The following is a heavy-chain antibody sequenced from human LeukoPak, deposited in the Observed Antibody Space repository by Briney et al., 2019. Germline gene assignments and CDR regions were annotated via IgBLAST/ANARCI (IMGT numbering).Heavy chain of an antibody. CDR1: GFTFSSYA. V-gene: IGHV3-23*01. CDR2: ISGSGGST. J-gene: IGHJ4*02. D-gene: IGHD6-13*01. CDR3: AKDAGYSSSWSPDY. Sequence: GGSLRLSCAASGFTFSSYAMSWVRQAPGKGLEWVSSISGSGGSTYYADFMKGRFTISRDNSKNTLYLQMNSLRAEDTTVYYCAKDAGYSSSWSPDYWGQGTLVTVSS.